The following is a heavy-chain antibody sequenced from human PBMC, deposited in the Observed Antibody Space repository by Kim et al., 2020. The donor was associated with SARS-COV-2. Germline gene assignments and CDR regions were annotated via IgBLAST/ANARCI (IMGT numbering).Heavy chain of an antibody. CDR3: TTAYSGSYWDTYYYYYGMDV. CDR1: GFTFSNAW. V-gene: IGHV3-15*01. D-gene: IGHD1-26*01. CDR2: IKSKTDGGTT. Sequence: GGSLRLSCAXSGFTFSNAWMSWVRQAPGKGLEWVGRIKSKTDGGTTDYAAPVKGRFTISRDDSKNTLYLQMNSLKTEDTAVYYCTTAYSGSYWDTYYYYYGMDVWGQGTTVTVSS. J-gene: IGHJ6*02.